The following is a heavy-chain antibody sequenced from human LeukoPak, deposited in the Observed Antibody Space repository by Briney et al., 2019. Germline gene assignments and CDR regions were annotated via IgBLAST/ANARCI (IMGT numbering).Heavy chain of an antibody. J-gene: IGHJ4*02. D-gene: IGHD6-13*01. CDR2: INWNGGRT. Sequence: PGGSLRLSCAASGFKFDDYGMSWVRQAPGKGLEWVSGINWNGGRTGYADSVKGRFTISRDNAKNSLYLQMNSLRAEDTALYPCARGRYSSTWANFDYWGQGTLVTVSS. CDR1: GFKFDDYG. CDR3: ARGRYSSTWANFDY. V-gene: IGHV3-20*01.